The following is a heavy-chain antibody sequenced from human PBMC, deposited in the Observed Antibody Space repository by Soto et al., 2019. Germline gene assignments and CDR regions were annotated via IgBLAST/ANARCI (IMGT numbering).Heavy chain of an antibody. Sequence: SETLSLTCTVSSDSISSYYWIWIRQSPGKGLEWIGYTDYSGNTNYNPSLKSRVTISGDTSKNQFSLRLSSVTAADTAVYYCSRAVGDPLYYLDYWGQGTLVTVSS. CDR3: SRAVGDPLYYLDY. V-gene: IGHV4-59*08. CDR1: SDSISSYY. CDR2: TDYSGNT. D-gene: IGHD6-19*01. J-gene: IGHJ4*02.